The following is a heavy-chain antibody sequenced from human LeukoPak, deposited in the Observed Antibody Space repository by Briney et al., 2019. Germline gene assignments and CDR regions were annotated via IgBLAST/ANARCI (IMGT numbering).Heavy chain of an antibody. V-gene: IGHV4-30-4*08. Sequence: SETLSLTCTVSGGSISSGDYYWSWIRQPPGKGLGWIGYIYYSGSTYYNPSLKSRVTISVDTSKNQFSLKLISVTAADTAVYYCARAHYPYDSSGYYSQLPLDYWGQGTLVTVSS. CDR3: ARAHYPYDSSGYYSQLPLDY. CDR1: GGSISSGDYY. J-gene: IGHJ4*02. CDR2: IYYSGST. D-gene: IGHD3-22*01.